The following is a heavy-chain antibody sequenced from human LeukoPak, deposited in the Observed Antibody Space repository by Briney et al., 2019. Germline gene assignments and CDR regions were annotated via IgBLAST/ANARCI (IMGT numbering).Heavy chain of an antibody. CDR3: AIEGYSPYSAEYFQH. CDR2: INHSGST. V-gene: IGHV4-34*01. J-gene: IGHJ1*01. CDR1: GGSFSGYY. Sequence: PSETLSLTCAVYGGSFSGYYWSWIRQPPGKGLEWIGEINHSGSTNYNPSLKSRVIISVDTSKNQFSLKLSSVTAADTAVYYCAIEGYSPYSAEYFQHWGQGTLVTVSS. D-gene: IGHD6-13*01.